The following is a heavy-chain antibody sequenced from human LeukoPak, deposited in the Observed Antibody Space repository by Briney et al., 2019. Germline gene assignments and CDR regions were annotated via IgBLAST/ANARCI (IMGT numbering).Heavy chain of an antibody. CDR2: INVGNGNT. D-gene: IGHD3-22*01. CDR3: AREIKAPDHPEYYYDSSGFDY. V-gene: IGHV1-3*01. CDR1: GYTFTSYA. Sequence: ASVKVSCKASGYTFTSYAMHWVRQAPGQRLEWMGWINVGNGNTKYSQKFQGRVTITRDTSASTAYMELSSLRSEDTAVYYCAREIKAPDHPEYYYDSSGFDYWGQGTLVTVSS. J-gene: IGHJ4*02.